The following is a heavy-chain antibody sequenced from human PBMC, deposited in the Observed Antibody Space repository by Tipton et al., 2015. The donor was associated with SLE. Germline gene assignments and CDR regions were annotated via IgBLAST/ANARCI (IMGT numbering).Heavy chain of an antibody. CDR3: ARGVAGYYYNCYMDV. CDR2: INHSGST. Sequence: LRLSCAVYGGSFSGYYWSWIRQPPGKGLEWIGDINHSGSTNYNPSLKSRVTISVDTSKNQFSLRLTSVTAADTAVYYCARGVAGYYYNCYMDVWGKGTTVTVSS. D-gene: IGHD6-13*01. CDR1: GGSFSGYY. V-gene: IGHV4-34*01. J-gene: IGHJ6*03.